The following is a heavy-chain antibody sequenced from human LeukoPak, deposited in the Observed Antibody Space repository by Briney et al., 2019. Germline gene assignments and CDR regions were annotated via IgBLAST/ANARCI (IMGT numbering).Heavy chain of an antibody. CDR1: VYTFTVYY. Sequence: GASEKLSCKSSVYTFTVYYMHWVRRAPGQPLEWMGRINPNCGGTQYTQKSRGRVIMTRDTSTSTAYMALSRLRSDDTAVYSCARVAVVVPAVKSYMDVWGKGTTVTVSS. V-gene: IGHV1-2*02. CDR3: ARVAVVVPAVKSYMDV. J-gene: IGHJ6*03. D-gene: IGHD2-2*01. CDR2: INPNCGGT.